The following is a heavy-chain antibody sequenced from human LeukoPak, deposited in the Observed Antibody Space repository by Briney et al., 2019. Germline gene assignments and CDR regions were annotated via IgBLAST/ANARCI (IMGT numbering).Heavy chain of an antibody. CDR2: MYYSGSI. Sequence: SETLSLTCTVSGGSISSYYWSWIRQPPGKGLEWIGYMYYSGSIYYNPSLKSRVTISVDTSKNQFSLKLSSVTAADTAVYYCARRGSSSWYFDYWGQGTLVTVSS. CDR3: ARRGSSSWYFDY. V-gene: IGHV4-59*08. J-gene: IGHJ4*02. CDR1: GGSISSYY. D-gene: IGHD6-13*01.